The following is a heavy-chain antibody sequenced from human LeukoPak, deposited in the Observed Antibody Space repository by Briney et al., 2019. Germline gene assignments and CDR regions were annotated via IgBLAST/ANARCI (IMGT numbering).Heavy chain of an antibody. CDR3: AKGPNYDDSSTNYG. J-gene: IGHJ4*02. CDR1: GFTFSDYA. CDR2: ISCSGRTT. V-gene: IGHV3-23*01. D-gene: IGHD3-22*01. Sequence: PGESLRLSCAASGFTFSDYAVSWVRQAPGKGLEWVSAISCSGRTTYYAASVKGQFVISRDNSKNTLYLQMNALRAEDRAVYFCAKGPNYDDSSTNYGWGERTLVTVSS.